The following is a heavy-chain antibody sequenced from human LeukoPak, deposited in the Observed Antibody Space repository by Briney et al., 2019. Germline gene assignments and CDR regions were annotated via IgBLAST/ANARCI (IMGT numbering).Heavy chain of an antibody. CDR2: INRDGSER. CDR3: ARRNAMDV. V-gene: IGHV3-7*03. CDR1: GFTFSNYW. J-gene: IGHJ6*02. Sequence: GGSLRLSCAASGFTFSNYWMTWVRQAPGKGLEWVANINRDGSERYYVDSVKGRLTISRDDAKSSLYLQMDSLRAEDTAVYYCARRNAMDVWGQGTTVIVFS.